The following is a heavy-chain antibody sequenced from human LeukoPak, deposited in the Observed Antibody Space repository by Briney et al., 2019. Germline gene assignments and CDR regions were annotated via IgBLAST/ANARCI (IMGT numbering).Heavy chain of an antibody. J-gene: IGHJ4*02. CDR3: AREGGSGSSANDY. CDR2: IYYSGST. Sequence: SETLSLTCTVSGDSISSSRHHWGWIRQPPGKGLEWTANIYYSGSTYYNPSLKSRVTISVDTSKNQFSLKLSSVTAADTAVYYCAREGGSGSSANDYWGQGTLVTVSS. D-gene: IGHD3-10*01. V-gene: IGHV4-39*01. CDR1: GDSISSSRHH.